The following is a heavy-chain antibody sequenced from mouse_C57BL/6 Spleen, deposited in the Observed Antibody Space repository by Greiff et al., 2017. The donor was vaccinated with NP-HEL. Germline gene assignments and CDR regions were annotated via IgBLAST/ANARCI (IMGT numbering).Heavy chain of an antibody. D-gene: IGHD1-1*01. V-gene: IGHV1-64*01. Sequence: QVQLQQSGAELVKPGASVKLSCKASGYTFTSYWMHWVKQRPGQGLEWIGMIHPNSGSTNYNEKFKSKATLTVDKSSSTAYMQLSSLTSEDSAVYYCARSGLGGSSPWFAYWGQGTLVTVSA. CDR2: IHPNSGST. J-gene: IGHJ3*01. CDR1: GYTFTSYW. CDR3: ARSGLGGSSPWFAY.